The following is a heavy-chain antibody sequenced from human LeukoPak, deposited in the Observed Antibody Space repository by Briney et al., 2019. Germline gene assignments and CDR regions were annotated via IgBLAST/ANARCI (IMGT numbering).Heavy chain of an antibody. Sequence: PSETLSLTCSVSGGSIRSYYWSLFRQPPGKGLEWIAYIYYSGSTNYNPSLKSRVTISLDTSKNKLSPNLKSVTVKATAAAYCARHAGNKGSSSLIDYWGQGTLVTVSS. CDR1: GGSIRSYY. CDR3: ARHAGNKGSSSLIDY. D-gene: IGHD6-6*01. J-gene: IGHJ4*02. V-gene: IGHV4-59*08. CDR2: IYYSGST.